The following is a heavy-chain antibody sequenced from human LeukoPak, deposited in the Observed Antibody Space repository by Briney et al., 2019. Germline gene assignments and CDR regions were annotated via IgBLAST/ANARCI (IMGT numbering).Heavy chain of an antibody. CDR3: ARYRPIWFGELLFDY. V-gene: IGHV4-59*12. CDR2: IYYSGST. CDR1: GGSISSYY. Sequence: SETLSLTCTVSGGSISSYYWSWIRQPPGKGLEWIGDIYYSGSTNYNPSLKSRVTISVDTSKNHFSLKLSSVTAADTAVYYCARYRPIWFGELLFDYWGQGTLVTVSS. D-gene: IGHD3-10*01. J-gene: IGHJ4*02.